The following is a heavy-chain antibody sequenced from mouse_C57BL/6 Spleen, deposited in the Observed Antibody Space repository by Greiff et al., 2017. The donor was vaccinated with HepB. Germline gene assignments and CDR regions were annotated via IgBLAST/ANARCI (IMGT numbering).Heavy chain of an antibody. CDR2: SNPNNGGT. Sequence: VQLLQSGPELVKPGASVKISCKASGYTFTDYYMNWVKQSHVKSLEWIGDSNPNNGGTSYNQKFKGKATLTVDKSSSRGYMEIRSLTSEDSAVYDCEREAFWFAYWGQGTLVTVSA. CDR1: GYTFTDYY. J-gene: IGHJ3*01. CDR3: EREAFWFAY. V-gene: IGHV1-26*01.